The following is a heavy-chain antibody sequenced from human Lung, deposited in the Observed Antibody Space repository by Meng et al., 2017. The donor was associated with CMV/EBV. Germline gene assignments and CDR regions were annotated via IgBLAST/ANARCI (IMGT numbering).Heavy chain of an antibody. CDR3: ARAGLGYCSVTSCYNDY. V-gene: IGHV3-7*01. CDR1: GFTFSTSW. CDR2: IREDGSSK. J-gene: IGHJ4*02. Sequence: GESXKISCAASGFTFSTSWMTWVRQAPGKGLEWVANIREDGSSKYYADPVKGRFTISRDNAKNSLFLQMSSLRAEDTAMYYCARAGLGYCSVTSCYNDYWGKGTLVTGAS. D-gene: IGHD2-2*02.